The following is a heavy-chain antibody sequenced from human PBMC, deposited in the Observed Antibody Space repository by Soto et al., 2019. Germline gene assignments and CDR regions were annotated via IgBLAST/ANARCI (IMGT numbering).Heavy chain of an antibody. CDR3: VRDLAYYYDSSGYYFDY. J-gene: IGHJ4*02. Sequence: SETLSLTCTVSGGSVSSGSYYWSWIRQPPGKGLEWIGYIYYSGSTNYNPSLKSRVTISVDTSKNQFSLKLSSVTAADTAVYYCVRDLAYYYDSSGYYFDYWGQGTLVTVSS. CDR2: IYYSGST. D-gene: IGHD3-22*01. V-gene: IGHV4-61*01. CDR1: GGSVSSGSYY.